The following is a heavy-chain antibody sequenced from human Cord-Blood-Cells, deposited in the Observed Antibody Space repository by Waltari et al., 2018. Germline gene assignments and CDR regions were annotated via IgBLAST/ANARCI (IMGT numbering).Heavy chain of an antibody. CDR3: ARQSSYVDY. CDR1: GGSISSSSYY. V-gene: IGHV4-39*01. J-gene: IGHJ4*02. CDR2: IYYRGST. Sequence: QLQLQESGPGLVKPSETLSLTCTVSGGSISSSSYYWGWLRQPPGKGLEWIGSIYYRGSTYYNPSPKSRVTMSVDTSKNQFSLKLSSLTAADTAVYYWARQSSYVDYWGQGTLVTVSS.